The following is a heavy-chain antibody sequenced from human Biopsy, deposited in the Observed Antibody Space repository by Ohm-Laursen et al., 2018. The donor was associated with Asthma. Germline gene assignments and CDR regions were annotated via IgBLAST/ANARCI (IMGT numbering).Heavy chain of an antibody. CDR1: GFKFDEYT. J-gene: IGHJ4*02. CDR2: ISWNSATI. V-gene: IGHV3-9*01. CDR3: AKVRSDWVIAEPFDY. Sequence: SLRLSCAASGFKFDEYTMHWVRQAPGKGLEWVSGISWNSATIGYADSVEGRFTISRDNAKNSVFLHMDSLRPEDTAFYYCAKVRSDWVIAEPFDYWGQGVLVTVSS. D-gene: IGHD3-16*02.